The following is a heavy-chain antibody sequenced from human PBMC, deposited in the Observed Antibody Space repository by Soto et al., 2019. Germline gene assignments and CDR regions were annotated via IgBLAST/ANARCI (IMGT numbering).Heavy chain of an antibody. J-gene: IGHJ6*02. CDR3: ARDHLVAAAGTGGMDV. CDR2: IIPVFAAT. CDR1: GGTFSSYA. D-gene: IGHD6-13*01. V-gene: IGHV1-69*13. Sequence: ASVKVSCKASGGTFSSYAISWVRQAPGQGLEWMGGIIPVFAATHYAQKFQGRVTITADDSTSTAYMELSSLRSEDTAVYYCARDHLVAAAGTGGMDVWGQGTTVTSP.